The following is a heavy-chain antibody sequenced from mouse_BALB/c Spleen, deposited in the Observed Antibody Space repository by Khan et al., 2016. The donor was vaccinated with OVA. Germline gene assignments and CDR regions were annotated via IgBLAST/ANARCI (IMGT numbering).Heavy chain of an antibody. D-gene: IGHD1-3*01. J-gene: IGHJ2*01. CDR2: IWAGGST. CDR3: ARLEDI. CDR1: GFSLTSYG. Sequence: QVQLKESGRGLVAPSQSLSITCTVSGFSLTSYGVHWVRQPPGKGLEGRGVIWAGGSTNYNSALMSRRSISKDNSKSQVFLKMNSLKTDDTAMYYCARLEDIWGQGTTLTVSS. V-gene: IGHV2-9*02.